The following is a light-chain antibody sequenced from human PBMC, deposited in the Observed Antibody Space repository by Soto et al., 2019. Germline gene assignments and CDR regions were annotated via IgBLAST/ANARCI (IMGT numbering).Light chain of an antibody. Sequence: QSALTQPASVSGSPGQSITVSCTGTSSDVGGYNFVSWYQQHPGKAPKLMIYEVSYRPSGVSNRFSGSKSGNMASLTISGLQAEDEADYYCCSYTSSGTYVFGTGTKLTVL. V-gene: IGLV2-14*01. CDR1: SSDVGGYNF. J-gene: IGLJ1*01. CDR3: CSYTSSGTYV. CDR2: EVS.